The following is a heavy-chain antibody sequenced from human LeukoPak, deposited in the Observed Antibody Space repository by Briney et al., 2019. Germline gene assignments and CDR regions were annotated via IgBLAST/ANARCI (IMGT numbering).Heavy chain of an antibody. J-gene: IGHJ4*02. CDR1: GGSLSGYY. D-gene: IGHD2-15*01. CDR3: ARRYCSGGSCYFGY. CDR2: INHSGST. Sequence: SETLSLTCAVYGGSLSGYYWSWIRQPPGKGLEWIGEINHSGSTNYNPSLKSRVTISVDTSKNQFSLKLSSVTAADTAVYYCARRYCSGGSCYFGYWGQGTLVTVSS. V-gene: IGHV4-34*01.